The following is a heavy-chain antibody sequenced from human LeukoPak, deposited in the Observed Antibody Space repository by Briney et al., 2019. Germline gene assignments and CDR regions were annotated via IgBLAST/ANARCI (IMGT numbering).Heavy chain of an antibody. CDR3: ARGWSGYYYYYGMDV. CDR1: GGSISSYY. D-gene: IGHD3-3*01. V-gene: IGHV4-59*01. CDR2: IYYSGST. J-gene: IGHJ6*02. Sequence: SETLSLTCTVSGGSISSYYWSWIRQPPEKGLEWIGYIYYSGSTNYNPSLKSRVTISVDTSKNQFSLKLSSVTAADTAVYYCARGWSGYYYYYGMDVWGQGTTVTVSS.